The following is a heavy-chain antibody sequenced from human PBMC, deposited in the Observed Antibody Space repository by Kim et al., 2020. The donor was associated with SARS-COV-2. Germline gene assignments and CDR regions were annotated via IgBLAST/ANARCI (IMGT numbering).Heavy chain of an antibody. CDR3: ARTGQFDY. CDR2: GSNT. J-gene: IGHJ4*02. V-gene: IGHV3-23*01. Sequence: GSNTYYADSVKGRFTITRDSSKNTLYLQMNSLRAEDTAVYYCARTGQFDYWGQGTLVTVSS.